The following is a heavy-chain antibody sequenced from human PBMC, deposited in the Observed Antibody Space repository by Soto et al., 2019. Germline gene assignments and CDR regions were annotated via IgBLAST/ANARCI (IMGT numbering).Heavy chain of an antibody. Sequence: PGGSLRLSFPASGFTFSSYAMHGVLQAPGKGLEGVAVISYEGINKYYADSVKGGFTISRANSAHTLYLKMHSLRAEDTAVYYCASEVAATWPPHDSYYGMDVWGQGTTVTVSS. V-gene: IGHV3-30-3*01. CDR1: GFTFSSYA. CDR2: ISYEGINK. J-gene: IGHJ6*02. D-gene: IGHD2-15*01. CDR3: ASEVAATWPPHDSYYGMDV.